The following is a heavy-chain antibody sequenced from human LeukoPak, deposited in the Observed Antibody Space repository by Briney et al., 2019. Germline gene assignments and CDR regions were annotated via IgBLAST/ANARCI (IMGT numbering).Heavy chain of an antibody. D-gene: IGHD3-10*02. J-gene: IGHJ6*03. CDR3: AKEGVRDALYMDV. CDR2: IRYDGSNK. V-gene: IGHV3-30*02. Sequence: PGKGLEWVAFIRYDGSNKYYADSVKGRFTISRDNSKNTLYLQMNSLRAEDTAVYYCAKEGVRDALYMDVWGNGTTV.